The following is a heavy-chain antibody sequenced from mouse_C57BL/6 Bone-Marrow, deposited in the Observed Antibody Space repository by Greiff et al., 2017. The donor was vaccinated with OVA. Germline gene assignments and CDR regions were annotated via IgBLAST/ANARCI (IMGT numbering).Heavy chain of an antibody. CDR2: INPNNGGT. D-gene: IGHD2-3*01. CDR3: ASEDDGYYDWFAY. Sequence: VQLQQSGPELVKPGASVKMSCKASGYTFTDYNMHWVKQSHGKSLEWIGYINPNNGGTSYNQKFKGKATLTVNKSSSTAYMELRSLTSEDSAVYYCASEDDGYYDWFAYWGQGTLVTVSA. CDR1: GYTFTDYN. J-gene: IGHJ3*01. V-gene: IGHV1-22*01.